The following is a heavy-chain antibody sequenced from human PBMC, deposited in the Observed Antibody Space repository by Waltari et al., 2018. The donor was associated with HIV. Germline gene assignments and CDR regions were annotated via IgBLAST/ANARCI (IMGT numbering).Heavy chain of an antibody. V-gene: IGHV3-30*18. CDR1: GFTSCTSG. CDR3: AKERHYYDSSGFDY. CDR2: ISYEVSNK. Sequence: QVQLVESGGGGVQPGRHLSLSCAASGFTSCTSGLSGVGQAPGKGLEWVAVISYEVSNKYYADSVKGRFTISRDNSKNTLYLQMNSLRAEDTAVYYCAKERHYYDSSGFDYWGQGTLVTVSS. J-gene: IGHJ4*02. D-gene: IGHD3-22*01.